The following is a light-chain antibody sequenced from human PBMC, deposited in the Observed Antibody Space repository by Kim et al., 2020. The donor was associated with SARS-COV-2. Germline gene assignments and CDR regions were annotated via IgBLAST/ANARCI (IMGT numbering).Light chain of an antibody. CDR3: SSYRSSNTYV. J-gene: IGLJ1*01. CDR1: SRDVGAYNY. CDR2: DVS. Sequence: GQSITIPCTGPSRDVGAYNYVSWYEQHPGKAPKLMIYDVSKRPSGVSNRFSGSKSGNAASLTISGLQAEEEADYHCSSYRSSNTYVFGTGTKVTVL. V-gene: IGLV2-14*03.